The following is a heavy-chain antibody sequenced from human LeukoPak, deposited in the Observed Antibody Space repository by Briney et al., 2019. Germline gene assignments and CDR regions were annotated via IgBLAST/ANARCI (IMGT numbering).Heavy chain of an antibody. Sequence: SVKVSCKASGGTFSSYAISWVRQAPGQGLEWMGGIIPIFGTANYAQKFQGRVTITADESTSTAYMELSSLRSEDTAVYYCARVSAIDDPVFDYWGQGTLVTVSS. CDR1: GGTFSSYA. D-gene: IGHD6-25*01. CDR3: ARVSAIDDPVFDY. CDR2: IIPIFGTA. J-gene: IGHJ4*02. V-gene: IGHV1-69*13.